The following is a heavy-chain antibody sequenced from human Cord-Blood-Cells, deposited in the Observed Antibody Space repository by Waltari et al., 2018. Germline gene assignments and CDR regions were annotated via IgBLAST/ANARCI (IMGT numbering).Heavy chain of an antibody. CDR2: IKQDGSEK. CDR1: GFTVSSYW. CDR3: ARAPQDSGSYFDY. V-gene: IGHV3-7*01. Sequence: EVQLVESGGGLVQPGGSLRLSCAASGFTVSSYWMSWARRAPGKGLEWVANIKQDGSEKYYVDSVKGRFTISRDNAKNSLYLQMNSLRAEDTAVYYCARAPQDSGSYFDYWGQGTLVTVSS. J-gene: IGHJ4*02. D-gene: IGHD1-26*01.